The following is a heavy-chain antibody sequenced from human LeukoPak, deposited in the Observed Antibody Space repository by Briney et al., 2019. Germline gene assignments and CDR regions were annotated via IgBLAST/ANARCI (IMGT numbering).Heavy chain of an antibody. CDR3: ERAIRLWSPAAG. D-gene: IGHD5-18*01. J-gene: IGHJ4*02. V-gene: IGHV3-30*03. CDR1: GFTFSSYS. Sequence: GGSLRLSCAASGFTFSSYSMHWVRRAPGKGLEWVAVISYDRSHKYYADSVKGRFTISRDNSKKTLYLQMNSLRAEDTAVYYCERAIRLWSPAAGWGQGTLVTVSS. CDR2: ISYDRSHK.